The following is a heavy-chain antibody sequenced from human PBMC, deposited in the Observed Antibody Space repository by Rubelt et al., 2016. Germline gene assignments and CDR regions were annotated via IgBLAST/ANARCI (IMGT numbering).Heavy chain of an antibody. CDR3: AKGPGYSVGADDY. V-gene: IGHV3-48*01. Sequence: YYADSVKGRFTISRDNAKNSLYLQMNSLRAEDTAVYYCAKGPGYSVGADDYWGQGTLVTVSS. J-gene: IGHJ4*02. D-gene: IGHD1-26*01.